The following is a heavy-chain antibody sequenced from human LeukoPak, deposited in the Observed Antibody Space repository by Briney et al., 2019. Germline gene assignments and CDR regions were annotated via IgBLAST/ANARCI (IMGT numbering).Heavy chain of an antibody. D-gene: IGHD3-22*01. V-gene: IGHV3-66*01. CDR3: ARDGYYDSSGYRKHDGFDI. CDR2: IYSGGIT. Sequence: GGSLRLSCAASGFTFSTNYMSWVRQAPGKGLEWVSLIYSGGITQYADSVKGRFTISRDNSKNTLYLQMTSLRAEDTAVYHCARDGYYDSSGYRKHDGFDIWGKGTSVTVS. CDR1: GFTFSTNY. J-gene: IGHJ3*02.